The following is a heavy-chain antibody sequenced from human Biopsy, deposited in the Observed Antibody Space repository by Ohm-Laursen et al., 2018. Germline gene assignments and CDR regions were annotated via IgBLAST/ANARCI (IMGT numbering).Heavy chain of an antibody. Sequence: GSSVKVSCKTSGYTFTSYEINWVRQAPGQGLEWMGWISPYNDKTSYPPKLQDRVTMTADTSTNTAHMELRSLRSDDTAVYYCARVFCTSTTCYGLLDNWGQGTVVTVSS. CDR1: GYTFTSYE. CDR3: ARVFCTSTTCYGLLDN. CDR2: ISPYNDKT. V-gene: IGHV1-18*01. J-gene: IGHJ4*02. D-gene: IGHD2/OR15-2a*01.